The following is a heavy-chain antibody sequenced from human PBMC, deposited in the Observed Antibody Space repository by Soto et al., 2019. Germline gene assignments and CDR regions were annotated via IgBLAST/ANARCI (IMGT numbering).Heavy chain of an antibody. CDR3: ARALPDIENDGMDV. J-gene: IGHJ6*02. D-gene: IGHD2-15*01. CDR1: GFTFSSYD. CDR2: IGTAGDP. Sequence: GSLRLSCAASGFTFSSYDMHWVRQATGKGLEWVSAIGTAGDPCYPGSVKGRFTISRENAKNSLYLQMNSLRAGDTAVYYCARALPDIENDGMDVWGQGTTVTVSS. V-gene: IGHV3-13*05.